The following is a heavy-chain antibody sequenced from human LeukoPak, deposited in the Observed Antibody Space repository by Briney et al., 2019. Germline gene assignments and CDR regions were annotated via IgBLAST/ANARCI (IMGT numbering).Heavy chain of an antibody. CDR1: GFTFGDYS. CDR3: TRGRRATHDY. CDR2: IRSKAYGGTT. J-gene: IGHJ4*02. V-gene: IGHV3-49*04. Sequence: GGSLRLSSTASGFTFGDYSMNWVRQAPGKGLEWVGFIRSKAYGGTTEYAASVKGRFTISRDDSKSIAYLQMNSLKTEDTAVYYCTRGRRATHDYWGQGTLVTVSS. D-gene: IGHD1-26*01.